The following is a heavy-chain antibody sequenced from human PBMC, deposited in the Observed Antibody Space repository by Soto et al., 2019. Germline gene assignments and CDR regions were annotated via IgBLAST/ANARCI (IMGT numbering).Heavy chain of an antibody. CDR3: AGGLAAAGTGYYFDY. D-gene: IGHD6-13*01. J-gene: IGHJ4*02. CDR1: GGSVSGYY. CDR2: INHSGST. V-gene: IGHV4-34*01. Sequence: SETMSLTCAVYGGSVSGYYWSWIRQPPGKGLEWIGEINHSGSTNYNPSLKSRVTISVDTSKNQFSLKLSSVTAADTAVYYCAGGLAAAGTGYYFDYWGQGTLVTVSS.